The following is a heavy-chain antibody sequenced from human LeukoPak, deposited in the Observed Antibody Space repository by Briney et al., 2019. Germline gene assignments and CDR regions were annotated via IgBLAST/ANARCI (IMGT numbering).Heavy chain of an antibody. CDR3: ARGPRRVRAFDI. CDR1: GYTFTSYD. Sequence: ASVKVSCKASGYTFTSYDINWVRQATGQGLEWMGWMNPNSGNTGYAQKFQGRVTMTRNTSISTAYMDLSSLRSEDTAVYYCARGPRRVRAFDIWGQGTMVTVSS. V-gene: IGHV1-8*01. CDR2: MNPNSGNT. J-gene: IGHJ3*02.